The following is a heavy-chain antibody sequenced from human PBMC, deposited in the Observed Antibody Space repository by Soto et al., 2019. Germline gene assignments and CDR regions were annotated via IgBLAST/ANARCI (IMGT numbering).Heavy chain of an antibody. CDR3: AKDRTAMVTGVDY. CDR2: ISWNSGSI. D-gene: IGHD5-18*01. V-gene: IGHV3-9*01. CDR1: GFTFDDYA. J-gene: IGHJ4*02. Sequence: EVQLVESGGGLVQPGRSLRLSCAASGFTFDDYAMHWVRQAPGKGLEWVSGISWNSGSIGYADSVKGRFTISRDNAKNSLYLQMNSLRSEDTALYYCAKDRTAMVTGVDYWGQGTLVTVSS.